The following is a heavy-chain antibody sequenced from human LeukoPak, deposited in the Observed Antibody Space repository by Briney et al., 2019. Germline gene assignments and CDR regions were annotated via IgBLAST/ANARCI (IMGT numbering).Heavy chain of an antibody. CDR1: GFTFSSYA. Sequence: PGGSLRLSCAASGFTFSSYAMHWVRQAPGKGLEWVSLISWDGGSTYYADSVKGRFTISRDNSKNSLYLQMNSLRTEDTALYYCAKDLKAYYYYGMDVWGQGTTVTVSS. CDR3: AKDLKAYYYYGMDV. V-gene: IGHV3-43*01. CDR2: ISWDGGST. J-gene: IGHJ6*02.